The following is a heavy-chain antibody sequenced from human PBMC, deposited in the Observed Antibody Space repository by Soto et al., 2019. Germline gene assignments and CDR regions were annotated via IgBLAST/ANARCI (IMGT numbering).Heavy chain of an antibody. CDR1: GFTFNNSG. Sequence: GGSLRLSCAVSGFTFNNSGMHWIRQAPGKGLEWVAVISFDGSETYYADSMKGRFTISRDNSKNMLQLQMNSLRAEDTAIYYCAKDRVPGAYGHYYGMDVWGQGTTVTVSS. CDR3: AKDRVPGAYGHYYGMDV. D-gene: IGHD6-19*01. CDR2: ISFDGSET. J-gene: IGHJ6*02. V-gene: IGHV3-30*18.